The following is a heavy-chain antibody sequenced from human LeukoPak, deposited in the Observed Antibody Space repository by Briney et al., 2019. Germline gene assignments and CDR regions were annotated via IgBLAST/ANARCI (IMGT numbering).Heavy chain of an antibody. D-gene: IGHD6-19*01. V-gene: IGHV3-23*01. CDR3: AKYKSIAVAVFDY. J-gene: IGHJ4*02. CDR2: ISSSSSGT. CDR1: GFTISNYA. Sequence: PGGSLRLSCAASGFTISNYAMNWVRQAPGKGLEWVSSISSSSSGTYYPDSVKGRFTISRDISKNTLYLQMNSLRAEDTAVYYCAKYKSIAVAVFDYWGQGTLVTVSS.